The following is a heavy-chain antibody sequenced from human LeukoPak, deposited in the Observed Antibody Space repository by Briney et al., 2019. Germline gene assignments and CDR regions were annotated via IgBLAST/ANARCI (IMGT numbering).Heavy chain of an antibody. D-gene: IGHD2-15*01. CDR3: ARRGGWNYFDY. CDR2: FYYSGTT. CDR1: GGSISSYY. V-gene: IGHV4-59*08. J-gene: IGHJ4*02. Sequence: QPSETLSLTCTVSGGSISSYYWSWIRQPPGKGLEWIGYFYYSGTTYYNPSLKSRVTISVDKSKNQVSLELTSMTAADTAVYYCARRGGWNYFDYWGQGTLVTVSS.